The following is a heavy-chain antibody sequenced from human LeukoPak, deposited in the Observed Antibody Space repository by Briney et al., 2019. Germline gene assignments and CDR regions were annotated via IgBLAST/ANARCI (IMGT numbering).Heavy chain of an antibody. V-gene: IGHV4-4*07. CDR3: ARDRDWRMYPAAGLDP. CDR2: IYTSGST. Sequence: PSETLSLTCTVSGGSISSYYWSWIRQPAGKGLEWIGRIYTSGSTNYNPSLKSRVTMSVDTSKNQFSLKLSSVTAADTAVYYCARDRDWRMYPAAGLDPWGQGTLVTVSS. J-gene: IGHJ5*02. D-gene: IGHD6-13*01. CDR1: GGSISSYY.